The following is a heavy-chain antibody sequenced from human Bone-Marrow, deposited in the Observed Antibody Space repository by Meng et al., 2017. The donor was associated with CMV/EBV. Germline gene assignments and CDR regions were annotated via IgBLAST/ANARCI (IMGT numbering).Heavy chain of an antibody. CDR3: TTDAALLPYYFTY. Sequence: GESLKISCAASGFTFSNAWMSWVRQVPGKGPEWVARIKRRVDGGTTDYAAPVKGRFTVSRDDSTTTLYLQMNCLKAEDTAVYYCTTDAALLPYYFTYWGQGTLVTVSS. J-gene: IGHJ4*02. CDR1: GFTFSNAW. D-gene: IGHD3-10*01. CDR2: IKRRVDGGTT. V-gene: IGHV3-15*01.